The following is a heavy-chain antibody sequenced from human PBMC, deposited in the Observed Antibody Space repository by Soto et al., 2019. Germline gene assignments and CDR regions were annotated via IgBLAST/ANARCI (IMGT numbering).Heavy chain of an antibody. V-gene: IGHV4-34*01. D-gene: IGHD3-9*01. CDR2: INHSGST. Sequence: PSETLSLTCAVYGGSFSGYYWSWIRQPPGKGLEWIGEINHSGSTNYNPSLKSRVTISVDTSKNQFSLKLMSVSAADTAVYYCGRLEGLATISYYFDYCGQGALVTVSS. CDR3: GRLEGLATISYYFDY. J-gene: IGHJ4*02. CDR1: GGSFSGYY.